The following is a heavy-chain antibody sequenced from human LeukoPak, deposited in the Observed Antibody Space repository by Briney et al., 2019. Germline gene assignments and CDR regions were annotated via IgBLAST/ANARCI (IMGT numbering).Heavy chain of an antibody. CDR3: ARLGYCSGGSCQHDY. D-gene: IGHD2-15*01. Sequence: SETLSLTCTVSGGSISDGSYYWAWIRQPPGKGLEWIGTIYYSGNTYQNPSLKSRVTISVDTSKSQFSLKLSSVTAADTAMYYCARLGYCSGGSCQHDYWGQGTLVTVSS. J-gene: IGHJ4*02. V-gene: IGHV4-39*01. CDR1: GGSISDGSYY. CDR2: IYYSGNT.